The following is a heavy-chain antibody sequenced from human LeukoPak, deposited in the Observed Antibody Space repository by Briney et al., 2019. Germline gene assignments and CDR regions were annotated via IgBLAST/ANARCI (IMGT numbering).Heavy chain of an antibody. J-gene: IGHJ4*02. V-gene: IGHV3-30*02. CDR2: IRYDGSNK. D-gene: IGHD4-23*01. CDR3: AKPAGMDYGGNSDFDY. CDR1: GFTFSSYG. Sequence: PGGSLRLSCAASGFTFSSYGMHWVRQAPGKGLEWVAFIRYDGSNKYYADSVKGRFTISRDNSENTLYLQMNSLRAEDTAVYYCAKPAGMDYGGNSDFDYWGQGTLVTVSS.